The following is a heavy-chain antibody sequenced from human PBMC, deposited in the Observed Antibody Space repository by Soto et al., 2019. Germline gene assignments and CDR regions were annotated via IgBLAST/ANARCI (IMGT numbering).Heavy chain of an antibody. V-gene: IGHV3-23*01. CDR3: AKSPLGYCSGGSCYPPHYFDY. J-gene: IGHJ4*02. CDR2: VGGSGDST. Sequence: EVQLLDSGGGLVQPGGSLRLSCAASGFTFSNYAMSWVRQAPGKGLEWVSGVGGSGDSTYYADSVKSRFTISRDNCKDTLYLQMNSLRAEDTAVYYCAKSPLGYCSGGSCYPPHYFDYWGQGTLVTVSS. D-gene: IGHD2-15*01. CDR1: GFTFSNYA.